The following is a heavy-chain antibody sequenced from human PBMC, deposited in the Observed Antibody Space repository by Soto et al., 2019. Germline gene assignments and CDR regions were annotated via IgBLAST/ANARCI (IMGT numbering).Heavy chain of an antibody. CDR3: ARESPVVPAAMDV. Sequence: PGGSLRLSCAASGFTVSSNYMSWVRQAPGKGLEWVSVIYNVGTTYYADSVTGRFTISRDNSKNTLYLQMNILRAEDTAVYYCARESPVVPAAMDVWGQGTTVTVSS. D-gene: IGHD2-2*01. CDR2: IYNVGTT. V-gene: IGHV3-53*01. CDR1: GFTVSSNY. J-gene: IGHJ6*02.